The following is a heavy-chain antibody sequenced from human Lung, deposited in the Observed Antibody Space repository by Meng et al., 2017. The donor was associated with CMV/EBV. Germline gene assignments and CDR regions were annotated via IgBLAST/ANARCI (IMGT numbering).Heavy chain of an antibody. D-gene: IGHD1-26*01. CDR2: ISFDASNK. Sequence: GESLKISCAASGFSISPYAMQWVRQAPGKGLEWVAVISFDASNKRYADSVTGRFAISRDNSKDTLYLEMNSLRTEDTAVYYCARDAVVGPTSRSGIGYFDQWGQGXLVTVSS. CDR3: ARDAVVGPTSRSGIGYFDQ. J-gene: IGHJ4*02. V-gene: IGHV3-30*01. CDR1: GFSISPYA.